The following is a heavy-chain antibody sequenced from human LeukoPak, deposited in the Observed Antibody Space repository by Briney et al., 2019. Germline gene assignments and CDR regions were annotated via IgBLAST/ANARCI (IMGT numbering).Heavy chain of an antibody. V-gene: IGHV4-59*08. CDR2: IYYSGST. CDR1: GGSFSGYY. CDR3: ARHRRSGPGDY. J-gene: IGHJ4*02. D-gene: IGHD2-15*01. Sequence: SETLSLTCAVYGGSFSGYYWSWIRQPPGKGLEWIGYIYYSGSTNYNPSLKSRVTISVDTSKNQFSLKLSSVTAADTAVYYCARHRRSGPGDYWGQGTLVTVSS.